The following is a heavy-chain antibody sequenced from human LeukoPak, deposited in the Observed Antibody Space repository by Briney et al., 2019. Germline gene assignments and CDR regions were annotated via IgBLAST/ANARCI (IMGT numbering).Heavy chain of an antibody. D-gene: IGHD3-22*01. CDR1: GFTFSSYS. CDR3: ARDNDSSGYYYFDY. Sequence: PGGSLRLSCAASGFTFSSYSMDWVRQAPGKGLEWVSSISRSSSYIYYADSVKGRFTISRDNAKNLLYLQMNSLRAEDTAVYYCARDNDSSGYYYFDYWGQGTLSPFPQ. V-gene: IGHV3-21*01. J-gene: IGHJ4*02. CDR2: ISRSSSYI.